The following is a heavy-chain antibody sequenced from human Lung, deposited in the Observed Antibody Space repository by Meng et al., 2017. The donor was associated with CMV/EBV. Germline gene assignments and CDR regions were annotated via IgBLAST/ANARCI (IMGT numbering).Heavy chain of an antibody. Sequence: GGSLRLXCAASGFIFNNAWMSWVRQAPGKGLEWVGRIKSKTDGGTTDYAAPVKGRFTISRDDSKNTLYLQMNSLKTEDTAVYYCTTQWELDFDYWGQGTXVTVYS. J-gene: IGHJ4*02. CDR2: IKSKTDGGTT. CDR1: GFIFNNAW. CDR3: TTQWELDFDY. V-gene: IGHV3-15*01. D-gene: IGHD1-26*01.